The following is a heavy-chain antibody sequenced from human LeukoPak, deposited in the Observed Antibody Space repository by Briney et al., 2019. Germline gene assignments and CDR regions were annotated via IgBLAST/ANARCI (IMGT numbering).Heavy chain of an antibody. D-gene: IGHD2-21*02. CDR3: ARGGAYCGGDCLG. J-gene: IGHJ4*02. CDR2: INAGNGNT. V-gene: IGHV1-3*01. CDR1: GYTFTSYA. Sequence: ASVKVSCKASGYTFTSYAMHWVRQAPGQRLEWMGWINAGNGNTKYSQKFQGRVTITRDTSASTAYMELSSLRSEDTAVYYCARGGAYCGGDCLGWGQGTLVTVYS.